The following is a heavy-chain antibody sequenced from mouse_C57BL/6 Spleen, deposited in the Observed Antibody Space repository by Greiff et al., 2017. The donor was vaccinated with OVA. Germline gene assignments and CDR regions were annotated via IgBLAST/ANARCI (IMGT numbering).Heavy chain of an antibody. D-gene: IGHD1-1*01. CDR2: VCPYNGGT. CDR1: GFTFTDYY. V-gene: IGHV1-36*01. CDR3: ARDYGSSDYFDY. J-gene: IGHJ2*01. Sequence: EVQLQQSGPALVKPGPSVKISCKASGFTFTDYYMHWVKQRHGKSLEWIGLVCPYNGGTSYNQKFKGQATLTEATASSNAEMELNILTSKDTAVYYCARDYGSSDYFDYWGQGPTLTVSS.